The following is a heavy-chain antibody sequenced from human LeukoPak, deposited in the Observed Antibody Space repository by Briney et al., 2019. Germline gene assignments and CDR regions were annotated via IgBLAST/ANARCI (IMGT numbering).Heavy chain of an antibody. Sequence: ASVKVSCKASGYTFTNYAMHWVRQAPGQRLEWMGWINAGNGDTKYSQKLQGRVTITRDTSASTAYMDLSSMRSEDAAVYYCARVLDISVFGHWGQGTLVTVSP. D-gene: IGHD3-16*01. V-gene: IGHV1-3*01. J-gene: IGHJ4*02. CDR3: ARVLDISVFGH. CDR2: INAGNGDT. CDR1: GYTFTNYA.